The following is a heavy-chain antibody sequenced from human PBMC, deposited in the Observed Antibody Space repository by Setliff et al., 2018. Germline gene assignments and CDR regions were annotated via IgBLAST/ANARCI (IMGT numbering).Heavy chain of an antibody. CDR3: ARDTPHDPVSSNWYRNWFDP. D-gene: IGHD6-13*01. V-gene: IGHV4-39*02. CDR1: GGSISSGNYY. J-gene: IGHJ5*02. CDR2: IYYSGST. Sequence: SETLSLTCRVSGGSISSGNYYWGLIRQPPGKGLEWVATIYYSGSTYSNPSLKSRLIISVDAPDNQFSVKLSSVTAADTAVYFCARDTPHDPVSSNWYRNWFDPWGQGILVTVSS.